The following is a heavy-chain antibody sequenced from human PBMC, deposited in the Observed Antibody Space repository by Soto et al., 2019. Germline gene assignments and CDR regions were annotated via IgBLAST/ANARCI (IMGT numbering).Heavy chain of an antibody. CDR1: GFTFSSYA. J-gene: IGHJ5*02. CDR2: ISGSGGST. V-gene: IGHV3-23*01. CDR3: AKGGDYGSGLFDP. Sequence: EVQLLESGGGLVQPGGSLRLSCAASGFTFSSYAMSWVRQAPGKGLEWVSAISGSGGSTYYADSVKGRFTISRDNSKNTLYLQMNSLRPADTAVYYCAKGGDYGSGLFDPWGQGTLVTVSS. D-gene: IGHD3-10*01.